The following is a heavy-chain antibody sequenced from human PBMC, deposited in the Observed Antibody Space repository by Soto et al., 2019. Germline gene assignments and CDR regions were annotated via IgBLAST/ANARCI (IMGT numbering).Heavy chain of an antibody. CDR1: GYTFTSYG. V-gene: IGHV1-18*04. D-gene: IGHD2-21*02. J-gene: IGHJ5*02. CDR3: ARDQIVVVTAIPESDWFDP. Sequence: GASVKVSCKASGYTFTSYGISWVRQAPGQGLEWMGRISAYNGNTNYAQKLQGRVTMTTDTSTSTAYMELRSLRSDDTAVYYCARDQIVVVTAIPESDWFDPWGQGTLVTVS. CDR2: ISAYNGNT.